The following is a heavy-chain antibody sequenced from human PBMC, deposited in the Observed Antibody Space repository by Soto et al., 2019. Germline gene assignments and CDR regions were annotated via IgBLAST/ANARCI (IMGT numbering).Heavy chain of an antibody. CDR2: LYHSETT. Sequence: CETLSLTCAFSCGSIISSNWWRWVRQPPGKGLEWIGELYHSETTNYNPSLKSRVTISVDKSKNQYSLKLSSVTAADTAVYYCARETGSGYANFDYWGQGTLVTVSS. D-gene: IGHD5-12*01. CDR1: CGSIISSNW. J-gene: IGHJ4*02. CDR3: ARETGSGYANFDY. V-gene: IGHV4-4*02.